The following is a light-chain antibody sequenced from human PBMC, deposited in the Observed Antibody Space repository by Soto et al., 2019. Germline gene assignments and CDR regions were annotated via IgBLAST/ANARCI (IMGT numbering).Light chain of an antibody. V-gene: IGLV2-14*01. J-gene: IGLJ1*01. CDR3: SSYTSISSSCV. CDR1: SSDIGRYDF. CDR2: EVS. Sequence: QSVLTQPASVSGSPGQSITISCTGTSSDIGRYDFVSWYQQHPGKAPKLIIYEVSHRPSGISDRFSGSKSVNTASLTIFGLKAEDEADYYCSSYTSISSSCVFGTGTKLTVL.